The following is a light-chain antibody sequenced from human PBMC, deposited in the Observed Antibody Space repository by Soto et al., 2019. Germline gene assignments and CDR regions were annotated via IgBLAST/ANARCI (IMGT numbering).Light chain of an antibody. V-gene: IGLV2-14*01. Sequence: QSALTPPASVTGSPGQSITISCTGTSSDVGSYNHVSWYQQYPGTAPRLIIYEVTNRPSGVSDRFSGSKSGSTASLTISGLQPEDDADYYCTSYTVRKSWVFGGGTKLTVL. CDR2: EVT. CDR1: SSDVGSYNH. J-gene: IGLJ3*02. CDR3: TSYTVRKSWV.